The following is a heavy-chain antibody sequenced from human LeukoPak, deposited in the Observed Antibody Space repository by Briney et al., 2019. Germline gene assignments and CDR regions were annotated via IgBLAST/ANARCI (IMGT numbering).Heavy chain of an antibody. D-gene: IGHD2/OR15-2a*01. CDR1: GFTFDDYA. Sequence: GRSLRLSCAASGFTFDDYAMHWLRQAPGKGLEWVTGISWNSDNIGYADSVKGRFTISRDNAKNSLYAQMNSERAEDTALYYCENAFFAPLEPSYFDYWGQGTLVTVSS. J-gene: IGHJ4*01. CDR3: ENAFFAPLEPSYFDY. V-gene: IGHV3-9*01. CDR2: ISWNSDNI.